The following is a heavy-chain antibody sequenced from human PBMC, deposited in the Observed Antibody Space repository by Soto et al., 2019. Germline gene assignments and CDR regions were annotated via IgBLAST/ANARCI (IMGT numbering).Heavy chain of an antibody. CDR3: AREPATAKPEGVDF. V-gene: IGHV1-2*02. CDR2: INPNSGGT. J-gene: IGHJ4*02. CDR1: GYTFSDYY. Sequence: ATVKVSCKASGYTFSDYYIHWVRQAPGQGLEWMGWINPNSGGTKYAPKFQGGVTMTRDTSITTAYMELSRLRSGDTAVYYCAREPATAKPEGVDFWGQGTLVTVSS. D-gene: IGHD1-1*01.